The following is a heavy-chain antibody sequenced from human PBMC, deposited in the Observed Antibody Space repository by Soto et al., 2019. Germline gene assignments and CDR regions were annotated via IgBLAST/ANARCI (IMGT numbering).Heavy chain of an antibody. CDR3: AHRRPAYYDSSAYSY. J-gene: IGHJ4*02. CDR2: VSWDDDK. D-gene: IGHD3-22*01. CDR1: GFSLSTSGVG. V-gene: IGHV2-5*02. Sequence: QITLKESGPTLVKPTQTLTLTCTFSGFSLSTSGVGVGWIRQPPGKALEWLALVSWDDDKRYSPSLKYRLTIPKNTSKNQVVLTMTNMDPVDTATYFCAHRRPAYYDSSAYSYWGQGTLVTVSS.